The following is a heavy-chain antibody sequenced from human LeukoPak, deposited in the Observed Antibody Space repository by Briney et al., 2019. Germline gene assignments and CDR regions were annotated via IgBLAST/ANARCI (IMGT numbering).Heavy chain of an antibody. J-gene: IGHJ4*02. D-gene: IGHD6-13*01. V-gene: IGHV3-66*01. CDR1: GFGVSSNY. CDR3: ASSLKFSSSWLLFDY. CDR2: IYSGGST. Sequence: AGGSLRLSCAASGFGVSSNYMSWVRQAPGKGLEWVSVIYSGGSTYYADSVKGRFTISRDNSKNTLYLQMNSLRAEDTAVYYCASSLKFSSSWLLFDYWGQGTLVTVSS.